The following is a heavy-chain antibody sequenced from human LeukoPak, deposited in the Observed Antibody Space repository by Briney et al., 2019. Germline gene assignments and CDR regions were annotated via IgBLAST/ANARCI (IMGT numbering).Heavy chain of an antibody. CDR1: GYSFTGFS. J-gene: IGHJ3*02. Sequence: GEALKISCKASGYSFTGFSIAWVRQMPGKGLEWMMIFYPGDSDTKYSPSFQGQVTISADKSISTAYLQWRSLKASDTAMYYCARQWGKGAFEIWGQGTMVTVSS. D-gene: IGHD3-16*01. CDR3: ARQWGKGAFEI. V-gene: IGHV5-51*01. CDR2: FYPGDSDT.